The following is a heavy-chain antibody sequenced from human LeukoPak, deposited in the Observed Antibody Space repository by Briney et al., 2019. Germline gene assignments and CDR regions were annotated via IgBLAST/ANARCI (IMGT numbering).Heavy chain of an antibody. D-gene: IGHD3-10*01. CDR1: SGSISASNYY. CDR3: ARLTKDDSGSYRFGKKKRGYMDV. CDR2: IFYSGST. J-gene: IGHJ6*03. Sequence: SETLSLTCTVSSGSISASNYYWGWVRQPPGKALEWIGNIFYSGSTYYSPSLKSRVTISVHTSKNQFSLKLSSVTAADTAVYYCARLTKDDSGSYRFGKKKRGYMDVWGKGTTVTISS. V-gene: IGHV4-39*07.